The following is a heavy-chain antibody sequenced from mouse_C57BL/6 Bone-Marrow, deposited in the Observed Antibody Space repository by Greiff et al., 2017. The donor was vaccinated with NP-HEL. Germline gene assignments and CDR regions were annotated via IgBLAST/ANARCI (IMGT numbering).Heavy chain of an antibody. CDR2: ISSGSSTI. V-gene: IGHV5-17*01. CDR1: GFTFSDYG. J-gene: IGHJ4*01. D-gene: IGHD1-1*01. CDR3: ARGVTTVVADYAMDY. Sequence: EVKLQESGGGLVKPGGSLKLSCAASGFTFSDYGMHWVRQAPEKGLEWVAYISSGSSTIYYADTVKGRFTISRDNAKNTLFLQMTSLRSEDTAMYYCARGVTTVVADYAMDYWGQGTSVTVSS.